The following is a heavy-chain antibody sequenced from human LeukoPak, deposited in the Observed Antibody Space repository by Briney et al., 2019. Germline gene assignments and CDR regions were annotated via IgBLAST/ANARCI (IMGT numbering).Heavy chain of an antibody. V-gene: IGHV1-2*02. CDR1: GYTFTGYY. D-gene: IGHD3-22*01. Sequence: ASVKVSCKASGYTFTGYYMHWVRQAPGQGREWMGWINPNSGGTNYAQKFQGRVTMTRDTSISTAYMELSRLRSDDTAVYYCAREDYYDSSGYYPNWFDPWGQGTLVTVSS. CDR2: INPNSGGT. J-gene: IGHJ5*02. CDR3: AREDYYDSSGYYPNWFDP.